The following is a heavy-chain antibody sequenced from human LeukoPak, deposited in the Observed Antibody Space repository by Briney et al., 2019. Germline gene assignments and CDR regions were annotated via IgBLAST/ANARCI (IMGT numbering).Heavy chain of an antibody. J-gene: IGHJ4*02. Sequence: GASVKVSCKASGYTFTGYYMHWVRQAPGQGLEWMGWINPNSGGTNYAQKFQGRVTMTRDTSISTAYMELGRLRSDDTAVYYCARNYRRGGYNLDYWGQGTLVTVSS. CDR3: ARNYRRGGYNLDY. CDR1: GYTFTGYY. V-gene: IGHV1-2*02. D-gene: IGHD5-24*01. CDR2: INPNSGGT.